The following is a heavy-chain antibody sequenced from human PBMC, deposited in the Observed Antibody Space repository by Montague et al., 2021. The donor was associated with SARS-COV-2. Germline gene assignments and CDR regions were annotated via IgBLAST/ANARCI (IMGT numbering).Heavy chain of an antibody. J-gene: IGHJ5*02. V-gene: IGHV4-39*01. CDR3: ARHPPMT. CDR1: GGSISSSRYY. D-gene: IGHD3-22*01. CDR2: IYYSGST. Sequence: SETLSLTCTVSGGSISSSRYYWGWIRQPPGKGLVWIGRIYYSGSTYYNPSLKSRVTVSVDTSKNQFSLKLSSVTAADTAVYYCARHPPMTWGQGTLVTVSS.